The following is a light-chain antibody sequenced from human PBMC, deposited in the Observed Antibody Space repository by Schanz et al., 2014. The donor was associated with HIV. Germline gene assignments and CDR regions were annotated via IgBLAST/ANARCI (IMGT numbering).Light chain of an antibody. V-gene: IGLV4-69*01. CDR3: QTWDTGTHVL. Sequence: QLVLTQSPSASASLGASVKLTCTLSSGHSTYAVAWHQQQPEKGPRYLMNFNSDGSHNKGDGIPDRFSGSSSGAERYLTISSLQSEDEADYYCQTWDTGTHVLFGGGTKLTVL. CDR1: SGHSTYA. CDR2: FNSDGSH. J-gene: IGLJ2*01.